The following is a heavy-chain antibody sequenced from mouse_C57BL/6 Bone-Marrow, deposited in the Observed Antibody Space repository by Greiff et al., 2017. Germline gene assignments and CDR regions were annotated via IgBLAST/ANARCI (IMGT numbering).Heavy chain of an antibody. V-gene: IGHV5-16*01. CDR3: ARGDSSGYVDYFDY. Sequence: DVKLVESEGGLVQPGSSMKLSCTASGFTFSDYYMAWVRQVPEKGLEWVANINYDGSSTYYLDSLKSRFIISRDNAKNILYLQMSSLKSEDTATYYCARGDSSGYVDYFDYWGQGTTLTVSS. CDR2: INYDGSST. J-gene: IGHJ2*01. D-gene: IGHD3-2*02. CDR1: GFTFSDYY.